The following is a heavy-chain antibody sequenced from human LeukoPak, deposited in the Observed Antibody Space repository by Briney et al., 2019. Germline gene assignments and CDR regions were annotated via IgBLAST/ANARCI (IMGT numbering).Heavy chain of an antibody. CDR2: IYYSGST. CDR1: GGSISSYY. D-gene: IGHD3-22*01. J-gene: IGHJ4*02. CDR3: ARDGDYDSPFDY. V-gene: IGHV4-59*01. Sequence: SETLSVTCTVSGGSISSYYWSWIRQPPGKGLEWIGYIYYSGSTNYNPSLKSRVTISVDTSKNQFSLKLSSVTAADTAVYYCARDGDYDSPFDYWGQGTLVTVSS.